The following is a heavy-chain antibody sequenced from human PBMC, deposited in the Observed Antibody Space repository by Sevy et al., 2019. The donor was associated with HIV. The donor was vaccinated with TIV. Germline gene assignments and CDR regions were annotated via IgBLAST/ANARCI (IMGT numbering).Heavy chain of an antibody. Sequence: SETLSLTCTVSGGSISSYYWSWIRQPPGKGLEWIGYIYYSRSTKYNPSLKSRVTISVETSKNQVSLKLSSGTAADTAEYYYARDNYYFDYWGQGTLVTVSS. CDR3: ARDNYYFDY. J-gene: IGHJ4*02. V-gene: IGHV4-59*01. CDR2: IYYSRST. CDR1: GGSISSYY.